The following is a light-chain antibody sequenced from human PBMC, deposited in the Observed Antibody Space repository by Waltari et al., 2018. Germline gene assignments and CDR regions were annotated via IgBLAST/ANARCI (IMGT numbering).Light chain of an antibody. V-gene: IGKV1-17*01. CDR2: GAS. Sequence: DIQMTQSPSSLSASAGDTVTITCRASEVINTYVSWYQQKPGKAPKRLIFGASTLDSGVPSRFSGSGSGTVFTLTISSLQPEDFALYYCLQHKDLPYTFGQGTKVEIK. J-gene: IGKJ2*01. CDR3: LQHKDLPYT. CDR1: EVINTY.